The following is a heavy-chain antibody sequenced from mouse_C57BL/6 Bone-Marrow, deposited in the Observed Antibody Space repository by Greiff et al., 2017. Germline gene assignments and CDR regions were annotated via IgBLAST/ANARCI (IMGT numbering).Heavy chain of an antibody. Sequence: QVQLQQSGTELVKPGASVKLSCKASGYTFTSYWMHWVKQRPGQGLEWIGNINPSNGGTNYNEKFKSKATLTVDKSSSTAYMQLSSLTSEDSAVYYCASEDYYGSSYDAMDYWGQGTSVTVSS. V-gene: IGHV1-53*01. CDR2: INPSNGGT. D-gene: IGHD1-1*01. CDR1: GYTFTSYW. CDR3: ASEDYYGSSYDAMDY. J-gene: IGHJ4*01.